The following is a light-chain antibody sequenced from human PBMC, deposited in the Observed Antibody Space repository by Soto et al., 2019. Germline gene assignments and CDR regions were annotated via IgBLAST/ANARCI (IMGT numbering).Light chain of an antibody. CDR3: CSYAGTYSI. J-gene: IGLJ2*01. Sequence: QSALTQPRSVSGSPGQSVTISCTGTTTDVGGYNYVSWYQQHPGRAPKLIISEVNKRPSGVPDRFSGSKSGNTASLTISGLQAEDEAAYYCCSYAGTYSIFGGGTKVTVL. CDR2: EVN. V-gene: IGLV2-11*01. CDR1: TTDVGGYNY.